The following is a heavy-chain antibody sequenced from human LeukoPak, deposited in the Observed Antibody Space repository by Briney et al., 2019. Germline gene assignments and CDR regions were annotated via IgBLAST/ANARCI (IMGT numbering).Heavy chain of an antibody. CDR1: GYTFTGYY. CDR3: ARVQSFLHYYYYMDV. Sequence: ASVKVSCKASGYTFTGYYMHWVRQAPGQGLEWMGWINPNSGGTNYAQKFQGRVTMTRDTSISTAYMELSRLRSDDTAVYYCARVQSFLHYYYYMDVWGKGTTVTVSS. J-gene: IGHJ6*03. D-gene: IGHD2/OR15-2a*01. V-gene: IGHV1-2*02. CDR2: INPNSGGT.